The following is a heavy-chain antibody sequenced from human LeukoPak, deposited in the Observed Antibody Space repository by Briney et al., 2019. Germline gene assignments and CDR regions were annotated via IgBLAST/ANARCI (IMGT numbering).Heavy chain of an antibody. CDR1: GYTFTSYY. CDR2: TTPNSGGT. Sequence: GASVKVSCKASGYTFTSYYMHWVRQAPGQGLEGRGGTTPNSGGTNYAQKFQGRVTMTRDTSISTAYMELSRLRSDDTAVYYCASSSAKDYDSSGYTTAFDIWGQGTMVTVSS. CDR3: ASSSAKDYDSSGYTTAFDI. D-gene: IGHD3-22*01. J-gene: IGHJ3*02. V-gene: IGHV1-2*02.